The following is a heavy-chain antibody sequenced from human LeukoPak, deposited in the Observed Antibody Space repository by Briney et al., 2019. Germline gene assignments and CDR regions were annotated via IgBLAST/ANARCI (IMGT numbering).Heavy chain of an antibody. D-gene: IGHD2-8*01. CDR2: INAGNCNT. J-gene: IGHJ4*02. Sequence: GASVKVSCKASVYIFTSYAMHWVRQAPGQTLEWMGWINAGNCNTKYSQELQGRVTITRDTSASTAYMELSSLRSEDMAVYYCARDLCNNGVCYGIPEFWGQGTLVTVSS. CDR3: ARDLCNNGVCYGIPEF. V-gene: IGHV1-3*03. CDR1: VYIFTSYA.